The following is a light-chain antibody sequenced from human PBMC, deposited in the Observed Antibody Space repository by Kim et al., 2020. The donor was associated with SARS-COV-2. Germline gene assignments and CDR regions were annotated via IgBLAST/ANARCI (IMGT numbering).Light chain of an antibody. CDR2: EVN. V-gene: IGLV2-8*01. CDR3: SSYAGTQTLV. CDR1: SSDIGDYNF. Sequence: GQSVTVTCTGTSSDIGDYNFVAWYQQHPGKAPKVMIYEVNKRPSGVPDRFSGSKSGNTASLTVSGLQAEDEADYYCSSYAGTQTLVFGVGTKVTVL. J-gene: IGLJ2*01.